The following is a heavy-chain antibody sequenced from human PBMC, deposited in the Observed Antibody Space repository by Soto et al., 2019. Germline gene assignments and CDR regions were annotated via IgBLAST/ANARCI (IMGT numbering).Heavy chain of an antibody. Sequence: GASVKVSCNASGYTFTSYGISWVRQAPGQGLEWMGWISAYNGNTNYAQKLQGRVTMTTDTSTSTAYMELRSLRSDDTAVYYCARDNVVVPAAIASYYYYGMDVWGQGTMVTVSS. V-gene: IGHV1-18*01. CDR2: ISAYNGNT. J-gene: IGHJ6*02. D-gene: IGHD2-2*02. CDR1: GYTFTSYG. CDR3: ARDNVVVPAAIASYYYYGMDV.